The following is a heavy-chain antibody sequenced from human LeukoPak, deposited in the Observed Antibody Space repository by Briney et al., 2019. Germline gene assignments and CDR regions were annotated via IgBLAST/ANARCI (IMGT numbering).Heavy chain of an antibody. J-gene: IGHJ3*01. V-gene: IGHV3-48*02. D-gene: IGHD2-15*01. CDR1: GFTFSSYG. CDR3: AREVGSPAVRSAFDL. CDR2: ISSSRSII. Sequence: PGGSLRLSCAASGFTFSSYGMNWVRQAPGKGLEWVSYISSSRSIIYYADSVKGRFTISRDNAKNSLYLQMNSLRDEDTAVYYCAREVGSPAVRSAFDLWGQGTMVTVSS.